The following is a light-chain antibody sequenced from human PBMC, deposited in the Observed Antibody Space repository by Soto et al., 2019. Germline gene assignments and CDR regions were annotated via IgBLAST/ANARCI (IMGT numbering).Light chain of an antibody. V-gene: IGLV2-8*01. J-gene: IGLJ2*01. CDR3: SSYAGNYKVG. CDR1: SSDVGGYNF. Sequence: QSALTQPPSASGSPGQSVTISCTGTSSDVGGYNFVSWYQQHPGKAPKLMIYEVSKRPSGVPDRFSGSKSGNTASLTVSGLQAEDEADYYCSSYAGNYKVGLGGGTKLTVL. CDR2: EVS.